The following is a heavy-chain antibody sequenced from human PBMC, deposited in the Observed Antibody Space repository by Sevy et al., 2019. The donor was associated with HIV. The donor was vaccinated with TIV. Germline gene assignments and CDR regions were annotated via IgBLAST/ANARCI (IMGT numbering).Heavy chain of an antibody. CDR1: GFTFSAFS. CDR2: ISYDGSND. CDR3: ARGGYYYDNAAYYALDS. D-gene: IGHD3-22*01. Sequence: GGSLRLSCAASGFTFSAFSMHWVRQAPGKGLEWVATISYDGSNDHYADSVKGRFTIPRDNSKNTLYLQMNNVRVEDTAVYYCARGGYYYDNAAYYALDSWGQGTLVTVS. V-gene: IGHV3-30-3*01. J-gene: IGHJ4*02.